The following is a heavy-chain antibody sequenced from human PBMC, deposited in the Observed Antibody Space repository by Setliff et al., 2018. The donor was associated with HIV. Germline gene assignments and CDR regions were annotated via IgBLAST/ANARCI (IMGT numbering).Heavy chain of an antibody. D-gene: IGHD1-1*01. CDR2: IYYSGNM. Sequence: SETLSLTCTVSGDSITSGSYYWGWIRQPPGKGLEWIGTIYYSGNMNYNPSLKSRVTISIDTSKQFPLKLTSVTAADTAVYYCVRRVSGSMLDWWGQGTQVTVSS. V-gene: IGHV4-39*01. CDR3: VRRVSGSMLDW. J-gene: IGHJ4*02. CDR1: GDSITSGSYY.